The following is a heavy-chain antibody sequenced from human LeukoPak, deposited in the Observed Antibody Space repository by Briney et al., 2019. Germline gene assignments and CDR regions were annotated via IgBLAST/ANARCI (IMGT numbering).Heavy chain of an antibody. CDR3: ASEEGYCSSTSCYYTENDAFDI. CDR2: IYYSGST. CDR1: GGSISTYY. J-gene: IGHJ3*02. V-gene: IGHV4-59*01. D-gene: IGHD2-2*01. Sequence: SETLSLTCTVSGGSISTYYWSWIRQPPGKGLEWIGYIYYSGSTNHNPSLKSRVTISVDTSKNQFSLRLSSVTAADTAVYYCASEEGYCSSTSCYYTENDAFDIWGQGTMVTVSS.